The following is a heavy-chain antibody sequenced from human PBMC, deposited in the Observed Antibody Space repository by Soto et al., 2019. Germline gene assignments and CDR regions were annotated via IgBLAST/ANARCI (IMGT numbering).Heavy chain of an antibody. J-gene: IGHJ4*02. CDR3: AKVSYILVVGDSQPFDY. V-gene: IGHV3-30-3*01. CDR1: GFTFSNYA. CDR2: ISYDGSKK. D-gene: IGHD2-15*01. Sequence: GGSLRLSCAASGFTFSNYALHWVRQAPGKGLEWVAVISYDGSKKYYADSVKGRFTISRDNSKNTLYLQMNSLRAEDTAVYYCAKVSYILVVGDSQPFDYWGQGALVTVSS.